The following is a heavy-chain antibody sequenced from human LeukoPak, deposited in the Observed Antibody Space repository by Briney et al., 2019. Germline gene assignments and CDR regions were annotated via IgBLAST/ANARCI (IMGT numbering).Heavy chain of an antibody. J-gene: IGHJ4*02. CDR1: GFIVNNNC. Sequence: GGSLRLSCVASGFIVNNNCISWVRQAPGKGLDWVSVIYSGGDTYYADSVKGRFTISRDNSKNTLYLQMNSLRVEDTAVYYCAREIKTYSSGWYYFEYWGQGTLVTVSS. V-gene: IGHV3-66*01. D-gene: IGHD6-13*01. CDR3: AREIKTYSSGWYYFEY. CDR2: IYSGGDT.